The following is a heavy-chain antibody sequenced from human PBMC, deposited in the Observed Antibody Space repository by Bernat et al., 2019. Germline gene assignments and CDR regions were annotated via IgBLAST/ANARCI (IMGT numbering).Heavy chain of an antibody. V-gene: IGHV3-30-3*01. Sequence: QVQLVESGGGVVQPGRSLRLSCAASGFTFSSYAMHWVRQAPGKGLEWVAVISYDGSNKYYADSVKGRFTISRDNSKNTLYLPMNSLRAEDTAVYYCARDPDPYGDSLFDYWGQGTLVTVSS. CDR2: ISYDGSNK. CDR1: GFTFSSYA. J-gene: IGHJ4*02. CDR3: ARDPDPYGDSLFDY. D-gene: IGHD4-17*01.